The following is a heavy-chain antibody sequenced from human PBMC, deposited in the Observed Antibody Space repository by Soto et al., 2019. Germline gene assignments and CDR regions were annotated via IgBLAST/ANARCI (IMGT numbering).Heavy chain of an antibody. CDR2: IWYDGSNK. V-gene: IGHV3-33*01. CDR3: ARDWYYYGSRKALNYYYYYGMDV. CDR1: GFTFSSYG. Sequence: PGGSLRLSCAASGFTFSSYGMHWVRQAPGKGLEWVAVIWYDGSNKYYADSVKGRFTTSRDNSKNTLYLQMNSLRAEDTAVYYCARDWYYYGSRKALNYYYYYGMDVWGQGTTVTVSS. J-gene: IGHJ6*02. D-gene: IGHD3-10*01.